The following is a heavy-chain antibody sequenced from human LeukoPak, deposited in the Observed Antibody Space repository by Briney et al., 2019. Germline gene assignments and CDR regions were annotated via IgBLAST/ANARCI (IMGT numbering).Heavy chain of an antibody. CDR1: GFTFTSSA. CDR2: IVVGSGNT. V-gene: IGHV1-58*02. Sequence: SVKVSCKASGFTFTSSAMQWVRQACGQRLEWIGWIVVGSGNTNYAQKFQERVTITRDMSTSTAYMELSSLRSEDTAVYYCAAVALTPRIAVAGGYWGQGTLVTVSS. J-gene: IGHJ4*02. CDR3: AAVALTPRIAVAGGY. D-gene: IGHD6-19*01.